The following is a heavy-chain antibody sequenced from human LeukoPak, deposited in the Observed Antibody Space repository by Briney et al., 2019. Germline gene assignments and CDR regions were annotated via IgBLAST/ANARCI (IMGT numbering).Heavy chain of an antibody. CDR2: IYYSGSS. J-gene: IGHJ4*02. CDR3: ARSGTKTNGVDY. CDR1: GGTISTYY. Sequence: NTSETLSLTCTVSGGTISTYYWNWIRQPPGKGLEWIGYIYYSGSSNYSPSLQSRVTISVDTSRNQFSLRLSSVTAADTAMYYCARSGTKTNGVDYWGQGTLVTVSS. D-gene: IGHD2-8*01. V-gene: IGHV4-59*01.